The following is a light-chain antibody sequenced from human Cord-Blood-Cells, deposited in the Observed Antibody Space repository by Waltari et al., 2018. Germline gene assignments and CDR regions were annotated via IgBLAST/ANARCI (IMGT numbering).Light chain of an antibody. J-gene: IGLJ3*02. CDR3: SSYTSSSTLV. CDR1: SSDVGGYNY. CDR2: DDS. Sequence: QSALTQPASVSGSPGQSITISCTGTSSDVGGYNYVSWYQQHPGKAPKLMIYDDSNRPSGFSNRFSGSKSGNTASLTISGLQAEDEADYYCSSYTSSSTLVFGGGTKLTVL. V-gene: IGLV2-14*03.